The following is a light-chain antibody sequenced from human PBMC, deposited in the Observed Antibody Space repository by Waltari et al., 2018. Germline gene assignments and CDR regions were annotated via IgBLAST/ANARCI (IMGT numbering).Light chain of an antibody. J-gene: IGKJ5*01. CDR1: QNINSN. Sequence: TVMTQSPATLSVSPGERATLSCRASQNINSNLAWYQQKPGQAPRLLIYGTSTRSTGIPARFSGSGSGTEFTLTISSLQSEDFAVYYCQQYNNWPPITFGQGTRLEIK. V-gene: IGKV3-15*01. CDR3: QQYNNWPPIT. CDR2: GTS.